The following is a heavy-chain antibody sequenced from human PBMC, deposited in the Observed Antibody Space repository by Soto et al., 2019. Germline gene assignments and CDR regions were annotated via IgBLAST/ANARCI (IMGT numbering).Heavy chain of an antibody. D-gene: IGHD4-17*01. Sequence: GASVKVSCKASGYTFTSYDINWVRQATGQGLEWMGWMNPNSGNTGYAQKFQGRVTMTRNTSISTAYMELSSLRSEDTAVYYCASGLGWGTVYGDTGSYWGQGTLVTVSS. CDR1: GYTFTSYD. J-gene: IGHJ4*02. CDR2: MNPNSGNT. CDR3: ASGLGWGTVYGDTGSY. V-gene: IGHV1-8*01.